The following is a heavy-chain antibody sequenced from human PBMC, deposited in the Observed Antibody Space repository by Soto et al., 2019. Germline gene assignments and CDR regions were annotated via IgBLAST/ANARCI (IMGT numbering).Heavy chain of an antibody. Sequence: EVQLLESGGGLEQPGGSLRLSCAASGFIFSSYAMNWVRQAPGKGLEWVSVISGSGDSTYYADSVKGRFTISRDNSKNTLYLQMNSLRAEDTAVYYCARRGSGSYYDYWGQGTLVTVSS. CDR3: ARRGSGSYYDY. V-gene: IGHV3-23*01. D-gene: IGHD1-26*01. J-gene: IGHJ4*02. CDR2: ISGSGDST. CDR1: GFIFSSYA.